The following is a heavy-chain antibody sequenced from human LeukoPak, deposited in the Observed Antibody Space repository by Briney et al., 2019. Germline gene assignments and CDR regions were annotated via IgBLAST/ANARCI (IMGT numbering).Heavy chain of an antibody. CDR2: IYSSAHN. V-gene: IGHV4-4*09. CDR3: AGSPFVGGVGATSWYFDL. CDR1: GASITSYY. D-gene: IGHD1-26*01. J-gene: IGHJ2*01. Sequence: PSETLSLTCAVSGASITSYYWTWIRQPPGKGLEWIGYIYSSAHNDVNPSLKSRLTIAVDASKSQVSLKLFSVTASDTALYYCAGSPFVGGVGATSWYFDLWGRGTLVTVSS.